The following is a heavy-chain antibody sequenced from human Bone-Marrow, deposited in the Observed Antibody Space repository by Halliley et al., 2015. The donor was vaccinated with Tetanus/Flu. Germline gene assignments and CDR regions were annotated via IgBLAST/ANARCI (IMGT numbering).Heavy chain of an antibody. CDR1: GFTFSSYG. D-gene: IGHD6-6*01. CDR2: ISYDGSNK. CDR3: AKTGSRAPYYYYGMDV. V-gene: IGHV3-30*18. J-gene: IGHJ6*02. Sequence: SLRLSCAASGFTFSSYGMHWVRQAPGKGLEWVAVISYDGSNKYYADSVKGRFTISRDNSKNTLYLQMNSLRAEDTAVYYCAKTGSRAPYYYYGMDVWGQGTTVTVSS.